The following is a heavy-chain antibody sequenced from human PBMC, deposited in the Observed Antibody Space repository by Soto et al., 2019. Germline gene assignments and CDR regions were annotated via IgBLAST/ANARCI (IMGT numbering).Heavy chain of an antibody. D-gene: IGHD5-18*01. CDR2: IIPIFGTA. V-gene: IGHV1-69*06. CDR3: ARDRVDTAMVHQYYYGMDV. Sequence: ASVKVSCKASGGTFSSYAISWVRQAPGQGLEWKGGIIPIFGTANYAQKFQGRVKNTADKSTSTAYMELSSLRSEDTAVYYCARDRVDTAMVHQYYYGMDVWGQGTTVTVSS. J-gene: IGHJ6*02. CDR1: GGTFSSYA.